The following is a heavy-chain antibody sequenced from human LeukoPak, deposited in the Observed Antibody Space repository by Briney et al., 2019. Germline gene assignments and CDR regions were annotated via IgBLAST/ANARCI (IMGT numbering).Heavy chain of an antibody. J-gene: IGHJ3*02. D-gene: IGHD1-20*01. Sequence: ASVKVSCKASGYTFTSYGISWVRQAPGQGLEWMGWINPNSGGTNYAQKFQGWVTMTRDTSISTAYMELSRLRSDDTAVYYCARDITGTTGLGVDAFDIWGQGTMVTVSS. CDR2: INPNSGGT. CDR1: GYTFTSYG. CDR3: ARDITGTTGLGVDAFDI. V-gene: IGHV1-2*04.